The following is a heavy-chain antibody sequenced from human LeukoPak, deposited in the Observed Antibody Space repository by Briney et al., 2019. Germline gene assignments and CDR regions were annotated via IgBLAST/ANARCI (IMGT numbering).Heavy chain of an antibody. CDR1: GFTFSDFW. V-gene: IGHV3-53*01. Sequence: GGSLRLSCAGSGFTFSDFWMTWVRQTPGKGLEWVSVIYSGGSTYYADSVKGRFTISRDNSKNTLYLQMNSLRAEDTAVYYCAREHYYDSSGPFDYWGQGTLVTVSS. D-gene: IGHD3-22*01. CDR3: AREHYYDSSGPFDY. CDR2: IYSGGST. J-gene: IGHJ4*02.